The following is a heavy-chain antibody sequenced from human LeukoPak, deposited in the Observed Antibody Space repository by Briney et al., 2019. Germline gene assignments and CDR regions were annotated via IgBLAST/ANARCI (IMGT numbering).Heavy chain of an antibody. CDR1: GYTFTDYY. CDR3: ARDLERSNPLSIYYYYMDV. J-gene: IGHJ6*03. CDR2: INPNSGGT. V-gene: IGHV1-2*02. D-gene: IGHD1-1*01. Sequence: ASVKVSCKASGYTFTDYYMHWVRQAPGQGLDWMGWINPNSGGTNYAQNFQGRVTMTRDTSISTAYMELSRLRSDDTAVYYCARDLERSNPLSIYYYYMDVWGKGTTVTVSS.